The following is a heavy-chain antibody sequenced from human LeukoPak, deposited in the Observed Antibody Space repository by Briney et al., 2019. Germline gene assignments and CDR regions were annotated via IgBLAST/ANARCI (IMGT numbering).Heavy chain of an antibody. CDR2: INPNSGGT. J-gene: IGHJ3*02. CDR1: GYTFTGYY. D-gene: IGHD6-19*01. V-gene: IGHV1-2*02. Sequence: VASVKVSCKASGYTFTGYYMHWVRQAPGQGLEWMGWINPNSGGTNYAQKFQGRATMTRDTSISTAYMELSRLRSDDTAVYYCAREVGIAVAGFDAFDIWGQGTMVTVSS. CDR3: AREVGIAVAGFDAFDI.